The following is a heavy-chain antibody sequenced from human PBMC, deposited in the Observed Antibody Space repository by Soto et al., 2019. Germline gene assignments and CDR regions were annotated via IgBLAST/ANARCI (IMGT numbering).Heavy chain of an antibody. J-gene: IGHJ3*01. V-gene: IGHV5-51*01. D-gene: IGHD2-21*02. CDR1: GYTFNRNW. CDR3: ATPGGRDFNAFDV. CDR2: IFLIDSDT. Sequence: PGEDLKISWKGSGYTFNRNWIGWVRQMPGKGLEWMGIIFLIDSDTRYSPSSQGQVTISADISISTAYLQWSSLKASDTAIYYCATPGGRDFNAFDVWGQGTAVTVS.